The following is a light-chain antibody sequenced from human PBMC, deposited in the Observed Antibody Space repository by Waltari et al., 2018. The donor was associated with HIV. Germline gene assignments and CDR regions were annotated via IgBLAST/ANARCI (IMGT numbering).Light chain of an antibody. V-gene: IGLV2-14*03. J-gene: IGLJ3*02. CDR1: RSDIGGYNF. CDR2: DVT. Sequence: QSALTQPASLSGSPGQSITISCTGTRSDIGGYNFVSWYRQHPDKAPQLIIFDVTKRPSGISNRFSGSKSADTASLTISGLQAEDEADYYCVSYTSGNTWVFGGGTKVTVL. CDR3: VSYTSGNTWV.